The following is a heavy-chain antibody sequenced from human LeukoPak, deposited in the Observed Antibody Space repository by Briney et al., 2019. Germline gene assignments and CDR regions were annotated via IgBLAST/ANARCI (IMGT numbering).Heavy chain of an antibody. D-gene: IGHD4-17*01. CDR1: GFIFSRYW. CDR3: ARVGYSDESIDY. J-gene: IGHJ4*02. CDR2: IIKDGSEK. V-gene: IGHV3-7*05. Sequence: TGGSLRLSCAASGFIFSRYWMTWVRQAPGKGLEWVVNIIKDGSEKKYVDSVKGRFTIFRDNAKNSLYLQLMSLRAEDTAVYYCARVGYSDESIDYWGQGTLVTVSS.